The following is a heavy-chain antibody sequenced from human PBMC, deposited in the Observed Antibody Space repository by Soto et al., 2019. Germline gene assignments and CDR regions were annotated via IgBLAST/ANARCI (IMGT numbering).Heavy chain of an antibody. D-gene: IGHD5-18*01. CDR1: GGTFSSYA. V-gene: IGHV1-69*13. CDR3: ARDDVDTAMPYGMDV. CDR2: IIPIFGTA. Sequence: SVTVSCQASGGTFSSYAISWVRQAPGQGLEWMGGIIPIFGTANYAQKFQGRVTITADESTSTAYMELSSLRSEDTAVYYCARDDVDTAMPYGMDVWGQGTTVTVSS. J-gene: IGHJ6*02.